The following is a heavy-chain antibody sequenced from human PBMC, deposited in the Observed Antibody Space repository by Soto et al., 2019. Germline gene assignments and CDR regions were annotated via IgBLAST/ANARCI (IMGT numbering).Heavy chain of an antibody. D-gene: IGHD6-6*01. CDR1: GFTFSSYA. J-gene: IGHJ6*02. CDR3: AKDLRIAARHRGAADV. Sequence: GSLRLSCAASGFTFSSYAMSWVRQAPGKGLEWVSAISGSGGSTYYADSVKGRFTISRDNSKNTLYLQMNSLRAEDTAVYYCAKDLRIAARHRGAADVWGQGTTVTVSS. V-gene: IGHV3-23*01. CDR2: ISGSGGST.